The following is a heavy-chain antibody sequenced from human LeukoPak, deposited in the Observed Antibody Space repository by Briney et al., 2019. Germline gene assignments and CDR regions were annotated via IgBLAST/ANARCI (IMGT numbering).Heavy chain of an antibody. V-gene: IGHV4-59*08. CDR1: GGSISSFY. J-gene: IGHJ4*02. CDR2: VYYSENT. CDR3: ARQRCLGSSCHFDY. Sequence: SETLSLTCTVSGGSISSFYWSWIRQPPGKGLEFLGYVYYSENTNNNFSLMSRVAISLDTSKNQFSLKLISVTAADTAVYYCARQRCLGSSCHFDYWGQGTLVTVSS. D-gene: IGHD6-13*01.